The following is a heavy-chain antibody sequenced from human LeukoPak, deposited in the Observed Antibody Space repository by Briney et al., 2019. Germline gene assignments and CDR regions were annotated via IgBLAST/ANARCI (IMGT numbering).Heavy chain of an antibody. CDR3: ARVGDSGYQLSVNPALDAFDI. V-gene: IGHV4-39*02. CDR1: GGSISSDVYY. CDR2: IFYTGST. Sequence: SETLSLTCTVSGGSISSDVYYWGWIRQPPGKGLAWIGSIFYTGSTNYNPSLRSRVTIAVDTSKNHFSLKLTSVTAADTAVYCARVGDSGYQLSVNPALDAFDIWGQGTMVTVSS. D-gene: IGHD5-12*01. J-gene: IGHJ3*02.